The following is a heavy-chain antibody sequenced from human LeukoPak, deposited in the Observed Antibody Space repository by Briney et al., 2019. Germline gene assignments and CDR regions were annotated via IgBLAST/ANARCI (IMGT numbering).Heavy chain of an antibody. CDR3: ARLSGTYPSVAFDI. CDR2: IYYSGST. V-gene: IGHV4-39*01. J-gene: IGHJ3*02. Sequence: LETLSLTCTVSGGSINSRIYYWGWIRQPPGKGLEWIGSIYYSGSTYYNPSLKSRVTISVDTSRNQFSLKLNSLTAADTALYYCARLSGTYPSVAFDIWGQGTMVIVSS. D-gene: IGHD1-26*01. CDR1: GGSINSRIYY.